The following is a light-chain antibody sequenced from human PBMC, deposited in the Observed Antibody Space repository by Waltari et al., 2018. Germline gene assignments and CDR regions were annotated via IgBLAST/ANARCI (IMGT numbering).Light chain of an antibody. CDR2: QDT. CDR1: KLGDKY. Sequence: SYELTQPTSVSVAPGQTASITCSVDKLGDKYACWYQQKPGQSPVLVIHQDTKRPSGIPERFSGSNSGNTATLTISGTQAIDEADYYCQAWDSSYARVFGGGTKLTVL. CDR3: QAWDSSYARV. J-gene: IGLJ2*01. V-gene: IGLV3-1*01.